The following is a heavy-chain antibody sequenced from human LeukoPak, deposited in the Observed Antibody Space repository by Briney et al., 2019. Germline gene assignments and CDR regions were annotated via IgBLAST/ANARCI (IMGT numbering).Heavy chain of an antibody. CDR3: ARDLYYDFWSGYYDSAKYNY. D-gene: IGHD3-3*01. Sequence: GGSLRLSCAASGFTFSSYWMSWVRQAPGKGLEWVANIKQDGSEKYYVDSVKGRFTISRDNAKNSLYLQMNSLRAEDTAVYYCARDLYYDFWSGYYDSAKYNYWGQGTLVTVSS. CDR1: GFTFSSYW. V-gene: IGHV3-7*01. CDR2: IKQDGSEK. J-gene: IGHJ4*02.